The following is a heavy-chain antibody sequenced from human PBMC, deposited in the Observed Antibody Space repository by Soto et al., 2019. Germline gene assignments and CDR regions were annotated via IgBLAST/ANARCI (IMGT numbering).Heavy chain of an antibody. V-gene: IGHV1-69*01. CDR3: ARGRSIAVAGKHYYGMDV. Sequence: QVQLVQSGAEVKKPGSSVKVSCKASGGTFSSYAISWVRQAPGQGLEWMGGIIPIFGTANYAQKFQGRVTITADESTSTAYMELSSLRSEDMAVYYCARGRSIAVAGKHYYGMDVWGQGTTVTVSS. D-gene: IGHD6-19*01. CDR2: IIPIFGTA. J-gene: IGHJ6*02. CDR1: GGTFSSYA.